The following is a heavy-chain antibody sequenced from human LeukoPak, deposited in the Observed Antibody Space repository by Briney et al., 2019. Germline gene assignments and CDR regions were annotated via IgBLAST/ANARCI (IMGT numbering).Heavy chain of an antibody. J-gene: IGHJ5*02. V-gene: IGHV3-21*01. D-gene: IGHD5-18*01. Sequence: GGSLRLSCAASGFTFNSYSMNWVRQAPGKGLEWVSSISSSSSYIYYADSVKGRFTISRDNAKNSLYPQMNSLRAEDTAVYYCARVGYSYSNWFDPWGQGTLVTVSS. CDR2: ISSSSSYI. CDR1: GFTFNSYS. CDR3: ARVGYSYSNWFDP.